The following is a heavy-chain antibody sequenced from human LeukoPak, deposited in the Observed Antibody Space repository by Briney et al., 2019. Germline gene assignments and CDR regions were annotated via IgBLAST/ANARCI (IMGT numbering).Heavy chain of an antibody. CDR3: ARSFRGVITKWVDY. CDR2: ISSTSAYI. J-gene: IGHJ4*02. V-gene: IGHV3-21*01. Sequence: GGSLRLSCAGSGFALKSYSLSWVRQAPGKGLEWVSSISSTSAYIYYADSVKGRFTISRDNVDNVVYLQMNSLGAEDTAVYYCARSFRGVITKWVDYWGQGTLVTVSS. CDR1: GFALKSYS. D-gene: IGHD3-10*01.